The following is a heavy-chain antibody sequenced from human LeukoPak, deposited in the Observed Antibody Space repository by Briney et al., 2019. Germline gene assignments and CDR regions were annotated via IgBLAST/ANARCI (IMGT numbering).Heavy chain of an antibody. CDR3: ARVRGYAGTEVDY. D-gene: IGHD3-10*01. V-gene: IGHV1-8*01. CDR2: MNPNSGNT. CDR1: GYTFTSYD. J-gene: IGHJ4*02. Sequence: ASVKVSCKASGYTFTSYDINWVRQATGQGLEWMGWMNPNSGNTGYAQKFRGRVTMTRNTSISTAYMELSSLRSEDTAVYYCARVRGYAGTEVDYWGQGTLVTVSS.